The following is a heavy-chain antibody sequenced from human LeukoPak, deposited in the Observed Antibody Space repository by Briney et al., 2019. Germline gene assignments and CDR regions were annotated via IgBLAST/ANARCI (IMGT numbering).Heavy chain of an antibody. J-gene: IGHJ5*02. Sequence: ASVKVSCKASGYTFTSYGISWVRQAPGQGLEWMGWISAYNGNTNYAQKLQGRVTMTTDTSTSTDYMELSSLRSEDTAVYYCARRESITYSSSNNWFDPWGQGTLVTVSS. V-gene: IGHV1-18*01. CDR1: GYTFTSYG. CDR2: ISAYNGNT. D-gene: IGHD6-13*01. CDR3: ARRESITYSSSNNWFDP.